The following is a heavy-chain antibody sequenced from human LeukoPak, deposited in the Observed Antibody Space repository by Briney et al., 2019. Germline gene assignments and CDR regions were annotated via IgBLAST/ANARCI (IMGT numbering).Heavy chain of an antibody. CDR1: GFTFSSYG. D-gene: IGHD1-26*01. CDR2: IWSDGSNK. CDR3: ARASGSFDY. Sequence: GGSLRLSCEASGFTFSSYGIHWVRKPPGKGREWVAVIWSDGSNKYYADSVKGRFTISRDNSKDTLYLQLNSLRAEDTAVYYCARASGSFDYWGQGTLVSVSS. J-gene: IGHJ4*02. V-gene: IGHV3-33*01.